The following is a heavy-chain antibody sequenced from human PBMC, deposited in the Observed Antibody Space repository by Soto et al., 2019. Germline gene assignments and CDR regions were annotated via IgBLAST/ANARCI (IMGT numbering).Heavy chain of an antibody. D-gene: IGHD3-3*01. CDR1: GGSFSGYY. CDR3: ARAPDNLEWLL. Sequence: KTSETLSLTCAVYGGSFSGYYWSWIRQPPGKGLEWIGEINHSGSTNYNPSLKSRVTISVDTSKNQFSLKLSSVTAADTAVYYCARAPDNLEWLLWGQGTLVTVSS. J-gene: IGHJ4*02. CDR2: INHSGST. V-gene: IGHV4-34*01.